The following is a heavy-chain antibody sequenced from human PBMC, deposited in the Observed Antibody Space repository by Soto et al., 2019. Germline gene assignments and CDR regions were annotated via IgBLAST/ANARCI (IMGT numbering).Heavy chain of an antibody. V-gene: IGHV1-2*04. J-gene: IGHJ6*02. D-gene: IGHD4-4*01. CDR3: ARESYSNYGVSYYYGMDV. CDR2: GGT. Sequence: GGTNYAQKFQGWVTMTRDTSISTAYMELSRLRSDDTAVYYCARESYSNYGVSYYYGMDVWGQGTTVTVSS.